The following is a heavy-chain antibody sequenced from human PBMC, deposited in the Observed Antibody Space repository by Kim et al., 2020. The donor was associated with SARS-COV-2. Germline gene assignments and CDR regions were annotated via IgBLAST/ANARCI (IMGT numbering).Heavy chain of an antibody. V-gene: IGHV3-53*01. CDR3: ARDLDYYGIDV. CDR1: VVTVSSNY. Sequence: GGSLRLSCAASVVTVSSNYMSWVRQAPGKGLEWVSVIYSGGSTYYADSVKGRFIISRDNSKNTLYFQMNSLGAEDAAVYYCARDLDYYGIDVWGQGTTVTVSS. J-gene: IGHJ6*02. CDR2: IYSGGST.